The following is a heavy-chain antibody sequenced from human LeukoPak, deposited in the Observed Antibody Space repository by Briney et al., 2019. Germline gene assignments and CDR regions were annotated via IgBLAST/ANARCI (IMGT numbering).Heavy chain of an antibody. CDR1: GGSISSGDYY. J-gene: IGHJ4*02. V-gene: IGHV4-30-4*01. CDR3: ARGTLLWFGELSGYFDY. Sequence: PSETLSLTCTVSGGSISSGDYYWSWIRQPPGKGLEWIGYIYYSGSTYYNPSLKSRVTISVDTSKNQFSLKLSSVTAADTAVYYCARGTLLWFGELSGYFDYWGQGTLVTVSS. D-gene: IGHD3-10*01. CDR2: IYYSGST.